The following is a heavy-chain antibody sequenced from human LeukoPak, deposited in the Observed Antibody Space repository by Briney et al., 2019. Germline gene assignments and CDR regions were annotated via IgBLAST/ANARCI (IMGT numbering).Heavy chain of an antibody. CDR3: ARSWAGMYYPFYYFDY. CDR1: GDSFSGYY. CDR2: INHRGST. V-gene: IGHV4-34*01. Sequence: SETLSLTCAVYGDSFSGYYWSWIRQPPGKGLEWIAEINHRGSTHYNPSLKSRVNISADTSKSQFSLNLDSVTAADTAVCYCARSWAGMYYPFYYFDYWGQGSLVTVSS. J-gene: IGHJ4*02. D-gene: IGHD2-8*01.